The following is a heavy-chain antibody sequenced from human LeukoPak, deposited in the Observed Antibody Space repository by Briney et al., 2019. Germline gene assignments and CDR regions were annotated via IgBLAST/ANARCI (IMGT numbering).Heavy chain of an antibody. V-gene: IGHV4-39*07. CDR1: GGSISSSSYY. J-gene: IGHJ4*02. CDR2: IYYSGST. Sequence: SETLSLTCTVSGGSISSSSYYWGWIRQPPGKGLEWIGSIYYSGSTYYNPSVKSRVTISVDTSKNQFSLKLSSVTAADTAVYYCARGYDSSGYYWGTYYFDYWGQGTLVTVSS. CDR3: ARGYDSSGYYWGTYYFDY. D-gene: IGHD3-22*01.